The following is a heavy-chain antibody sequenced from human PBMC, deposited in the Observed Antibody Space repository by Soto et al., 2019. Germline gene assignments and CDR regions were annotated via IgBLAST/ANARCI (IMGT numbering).Heavy chain of an antibody. Sequence: QVNLVQSGAEVKKPGASVKVSCKASGYHFNGYYIHWVRQAPGQGLEWMGWMNPNTGGANYAQKFPSKVIMTTDASISTAYLALRSLTSDDTAVYYCAKVISTIGSKQWLAQTKHQALDYWGQGTLVTVSS. J-gene: IGHJ4*02. CDR2: MNPNTGGA. CDR1: GYHFNGYY. V-gene: IGHV1-2*02. D-gene: IGHD6-19*01. CDR3: AKVISTIGSKQWLAQTKHQALDY.